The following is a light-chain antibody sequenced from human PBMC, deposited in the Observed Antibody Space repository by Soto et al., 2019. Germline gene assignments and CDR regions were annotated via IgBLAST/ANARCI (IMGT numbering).Light chain of an antibody. J-gene: IGKJ1*01. Sequence: DIQLTQSPSTLSASVGDRVTITCRASQSISSWLAWYQQKPCKAPKFLIYKTSNLESGVPSRFSGSGSGTEFTLTISSLQPDDFATFYCQYYKNCCWTFGQGTKVEIK. CDR1: QSISSW. V-gene: IGKV1-5*03. CDR2: KTS. CDR3: QYYKNCCWT.